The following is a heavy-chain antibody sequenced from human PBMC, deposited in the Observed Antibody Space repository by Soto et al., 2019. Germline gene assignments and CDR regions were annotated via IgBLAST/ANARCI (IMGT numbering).Heavy chain of an antibody. CDR3: TGGGDPYKTGH. CDR1: GGSISSYY. D-gene: IGHD3-16*01. CDR2: IYYSGST. V-gene: IGHV4-59*01. Sequence: PSETLSLTCTVSGGSISSYYWSWIRQPPGKGLEWIGYIYYSGSTNYNPSLKGRVTMSVDTSKNQFSLKLTSVNTADTAIYYCTGGGDPYKTGHWRQGTLVTVSS. J-gene: IGHJ4*02.